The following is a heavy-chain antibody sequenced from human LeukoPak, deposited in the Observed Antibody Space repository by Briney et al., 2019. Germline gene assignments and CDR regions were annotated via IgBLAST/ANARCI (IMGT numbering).Heavy chain of an antibody. J-gene: IGHJ4*02. D-gene: IGHD3-22*01. CDR3: AKDSYDRSGYYYYYFAY. CDR1: GFTFSSSG. CDR2: ISYDGSNK. V-gene: IGHV3-30*18. Sequence: SGGSLRLSCAASGFTFSSSGMHWVRQAPGKGLEWEAVISYDGSNKYYADSVKGRFTISRDNSKNTPYLQMNSLRAGDTAVYYCAKDSYDRSGYYYYYFAYWGQGTQVTVSS.